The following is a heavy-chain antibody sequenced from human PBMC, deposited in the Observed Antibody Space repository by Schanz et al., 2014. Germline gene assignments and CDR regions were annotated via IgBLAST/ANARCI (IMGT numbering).Heavy chain of an antibody. J-gene: IGHJ5*02. V-gene: IGHV1-2*06. CDR2: INPNSGGT. Sequence: QVQLVQSGSEVKKPGASVKISCKASGYTFTDYYMYWVRQAPGQGLEWMGRINPNSGGTNYAQKFQGRVTMTRDTSISTAYMELGSLRFDDTAVYYCAREGTIIRGLTGWFDPWGQGTLVTVSS. CDR3: AREGTIIRGLTGWFDP. D-gene: IGHD3-10*01. CDR1: GYTFTDYY.